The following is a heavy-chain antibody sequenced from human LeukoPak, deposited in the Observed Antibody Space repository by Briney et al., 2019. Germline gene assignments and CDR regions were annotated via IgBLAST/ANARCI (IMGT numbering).Heavy chain of an antibody. D-gene: IGHD3-3*01. CDR1: GFTFSSYA. V-gene: IGHV3-23*01. J-gene: IGHJ4*02. Sequence: GGSLRLSCAASGFTFSSYAMSWVRQAPGKGLEWVSAISGSGGSTYYADSVKGRFTISRDNSKNTLYLQMNSLRAEDTAVYYCAKVMGRRFLEWYLLGYWGQGTLVTVSS. CDR3: AKVMGRRFLEWYLLGY. CDR2: ISGSGGST.